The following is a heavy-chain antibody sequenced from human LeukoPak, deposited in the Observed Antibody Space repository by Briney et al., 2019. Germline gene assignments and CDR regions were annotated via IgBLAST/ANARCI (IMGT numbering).Heavy chain of an antibody. CDR3: AREGATTAFDY. V-gene: IGHV3-53*01. D-gene: IGHD1-26*01. Sequence: GGSLRLSCAASGFTVSSNYMSWVRQAPGKGLEWVSVIYSGGRTYYADSAKGRFTISRDIFKNTVYLQMNSLRAEDTAVYYCAREGATTAFDYWGQGTLVTVSS. J-gene: IGHJ4*02. CDR1: GFTVSSNY. CDR2: IYSGGRT.